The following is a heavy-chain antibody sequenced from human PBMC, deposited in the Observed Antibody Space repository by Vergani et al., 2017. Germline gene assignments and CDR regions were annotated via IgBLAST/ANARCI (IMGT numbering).Heavy chain of an antibody. CDR1: GFTFSSYA. V-gene: IGHV3-30*04. Sequence: QVQLVESGGGVVQPGRSLRLSCAASGFTFSSYAMHWVRQAPGKGLEWVAVISYDGSNKYYADSVKGRFTISRDNSKNTLYLQMNSLRAEDTAVYYCARGGGWFGESDYWGQGTLVTVSS. CDR3: ARGGGWFGESDY. CDR2: ISYDGSNK. J-gene: IGHJ4*02. D-gene: IGHD3-10*01.